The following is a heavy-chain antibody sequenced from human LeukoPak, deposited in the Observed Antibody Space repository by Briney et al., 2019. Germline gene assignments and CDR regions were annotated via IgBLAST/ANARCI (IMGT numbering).Heavy chain of an antibody. V-gene: IGHV4-59*12. CDR2: IYYSGST. CDR3: ARELYGSGSPY. J-gene: IGHJ4*02. CDR1: GGSISSYY. D-gene: IGHD3-10*01. Sequence: SETLSLTCTVSGGSISSYYWSWIRQPPGKGLEWIGYIYYSGSTNYNPSLKSRVTISVDTSKNQFSLKLSSVTAADTAVYYCARELYGSGSPYWGQGTLVTVSS.